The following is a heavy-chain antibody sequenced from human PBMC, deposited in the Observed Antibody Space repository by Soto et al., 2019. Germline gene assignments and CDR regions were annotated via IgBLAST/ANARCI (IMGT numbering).Heavy chain of an antibody. D-gene: IGHD1-26*01. V-gene: IGHV3-23*01. CDR3: AKNQGVELVPLATVDWFDP. Sequence: GGSLRLSCAASGFIFENFGMSWVRQAPGKGLEWISSISGSGFKKYYADSVKGRFTISRDNSKSTVYLELNSLSAEDTAVYHCAKNQGVELVPLATVDWFDPWGQGSVVTVSS. CDR2: ISGSGFKK. CDR1: GFIFENFG. J-gene: IGHJ5*02.